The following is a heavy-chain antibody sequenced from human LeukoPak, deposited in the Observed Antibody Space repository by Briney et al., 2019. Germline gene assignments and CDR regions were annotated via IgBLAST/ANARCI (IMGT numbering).Heavy chain of an antibody. J-gene: IGHJ4*02. CDR3: ARGGGSYQGIDY. D-gene: IGHD1-26*01. V-gene: IGHV3-21*01. Sequence: GESLRLSCVVSGFSVSGNYMSWIRQAPGKGLEWVSSISSSSSYIYYADSVKGRFTISRDNAKNSLYLQMNSLRAEDTAVYYCARGGGSYQGIDYWGQGTLVTVSS. CDR1: GFSVSGNY. CDR2: ISSSSSYI.